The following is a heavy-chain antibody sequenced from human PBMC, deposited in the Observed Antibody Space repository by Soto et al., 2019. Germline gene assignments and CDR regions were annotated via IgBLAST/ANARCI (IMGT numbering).Heavy chain of an antibody. CDR1: GFTFSSYW. CDR2: INSDGSST. V-gene: IGHV3-74*01. D-gene: IGHD3-22*01. Sequence: PGESLKISCAASGFTFSSYWMHWVRQAPGKGLVWVSRINSDGSSTSYADSVKGRFTISRDNAKNTLYLQMNSLRAEDTAVFYCARLGPLPPPRITMIVVKGYYYYYGMDVWGQGTTVTVSS. J-gene: IGHJ6*02. CDR3: ARLGPLPPPRITMIVVKGYYYYYGMDV.